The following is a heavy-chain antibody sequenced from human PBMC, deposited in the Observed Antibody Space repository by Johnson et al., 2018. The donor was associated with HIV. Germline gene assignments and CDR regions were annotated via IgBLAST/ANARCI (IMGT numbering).Heavy chain of an antibody. Sequence: VQLVESGGGVVQPGRSLRLSCAASGFTFDDYGMNWVRQAPGKGLEWVANIKQDGSEKYYVDSVKGRFTISRDNAKNSLFLQMNSLRAEDTAVYYCARDGLSVAEAFDILGQGTMVTVSS. CDR3: ARDGLSVAEAFDI. CDR2: IKQDGSEK. J-gene: IGHJ3*02. CDR1: GFTFDDYG. D-gene: IGHD3/OR15-3a*01. V-gene: IGHV3-7*01.